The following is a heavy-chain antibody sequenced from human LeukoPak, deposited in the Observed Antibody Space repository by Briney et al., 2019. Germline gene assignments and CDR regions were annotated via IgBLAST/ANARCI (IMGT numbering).Heavy chain of an antibody. CDR3: ARTSIAARRANAFDI. CDR2: IYHSGST. Sequence: SETLSLTCAVYGGPFSGYYWSWIRQPPGKGLEWIGYIYHSGSTYYNPSLKSRVTISVDRSKNQFSLKLSSVTAADTAVYYCARTSIAARRANAFDIWGQGTMVTVSS. D-gene: IGHD6-6*01. CDR1: GGPFSGYY. J-gene: IGHJ3*02. V-gene: IGHV4-30-2*01.